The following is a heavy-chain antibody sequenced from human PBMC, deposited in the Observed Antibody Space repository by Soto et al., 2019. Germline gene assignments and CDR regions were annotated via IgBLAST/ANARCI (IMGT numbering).Heavy chain of an antibody. J-gene: IGHJ4*02. V-gene: IGHV4-59*11. CDR2: IFYSGSTTY. CDR3: ARVGSSGWSPDY. D-gene: IGHD6-19*01. Sequence: SETLSLTCTVSGGSISGHYWIWIRQPPGEGMEWIGYIFYSGSTTYNNNPSLKSRVSISVDTSKNQFYLRLSSVTAADTAVYYCARVGSSGWSPDYWGQGXLVTVYS. CDR1: GGSISGHY.